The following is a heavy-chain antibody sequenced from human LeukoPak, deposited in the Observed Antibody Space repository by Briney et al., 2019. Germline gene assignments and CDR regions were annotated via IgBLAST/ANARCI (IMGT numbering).Heavy chain of an antibody. D-gene: IGHD3-10*01. CDR2: ISSSSSYI. CDR1: GFTFSSYS. CDR3: ARPLLQINYFGY. Sequence: GGSLRLSCAASGFTFSSYSMNWVRQAPGKGLEWVSSISSSSSYIYYADSVKGRFTISRDNAKNSLYLQMNSLRAEDTAVYYCARPLLQINYFGYWGRGALVTVSS. J-gene: IGHJ4*02. V-gene: IGHV3-21*01.